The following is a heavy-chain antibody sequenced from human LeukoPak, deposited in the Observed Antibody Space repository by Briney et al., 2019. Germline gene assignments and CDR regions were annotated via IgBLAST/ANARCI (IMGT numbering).Heavy chain of an antibody. CDR3: ARETSGSNDAFDI. V-gene: IGHV4-34*01. CDR1: GGSISSYY. Sequence: SETLSLTCTVSGGSISSYYWSWIRQPPGKGLEWIGEINHSGSTNYNPSLKSRVTISVDTSKNQFSLKLSSVTAADPAVYYCARETSGSNDAFDIWGQGTMVTVSS. J-gene: IGHJ3*02. CDR2: INHSGST. D-gene: IGHD1-26*01.